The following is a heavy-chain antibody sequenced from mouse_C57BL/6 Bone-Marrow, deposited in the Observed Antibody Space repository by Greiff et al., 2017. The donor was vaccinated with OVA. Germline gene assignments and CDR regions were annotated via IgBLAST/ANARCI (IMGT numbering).Heavy chain of an antibody. J-gene: IGHJ1*03. Sequence: QVQLQQSGAELVMPGASVKLSCKASGYTFTSYWMHWVKQRPGQGLEWIGEIDPSDSYTNYNQKFKGKSTLTVDKSSSTAYMQLSSLTSEDSAVYYCARRGSLLLRWYFDVWGTGTTVTVSS. CDR3: ARRGSLLLRWYFDV. CDR1: GYTFTSYW. D-gene: IGHD1-1*01. CDR2: IDPSDSYT. V-gene: IGHV1-69*01.